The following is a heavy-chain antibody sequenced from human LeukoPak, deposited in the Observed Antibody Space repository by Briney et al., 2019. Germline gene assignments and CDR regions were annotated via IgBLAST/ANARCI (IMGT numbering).Heavy chain of an antibody. D-gene: IGHD3-10*01. V-gene: IGHV4-39*01. Sequence: SETLSLTCTVSGGSISSSSYHWGWIRQPPGKGLEWIGSIYYSGSTYYNPSLKSRVTISVDTSKNQFSLKLSSVTAADTAVYYCARLVTMVRGVIEYWGQGTLVTVSS. J-gene: IGHJ4*02. CDR1: GGSISSSSYH. CDR2: IYYSGST. CDR3: ARLVTMVRGVIEY.